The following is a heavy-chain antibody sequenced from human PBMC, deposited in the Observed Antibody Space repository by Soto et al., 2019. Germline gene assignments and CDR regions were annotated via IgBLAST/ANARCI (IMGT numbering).Heavy chain of an antibody. J-gene: IGHJ6*03. V-gene: IGHV4-31*03. D-gene: IGHD2-2*01. CDR1: SGSISSGDSY. Sequence: QVQLQESGPGLVKPSQTLSLTCTVSSGSISSGDSYWSWIRQHPGKGLEWIGHIYYSGSTYYNPSLKSRVTISVDTSKNQFSLRLNSVTAADTAMYFCAKGRYEDCSSTSCYGPMDVWGKGTTVTVSS. CDR2: IYYSGST. CDR3: AKGRYEDCSSTSCYGPMDV.